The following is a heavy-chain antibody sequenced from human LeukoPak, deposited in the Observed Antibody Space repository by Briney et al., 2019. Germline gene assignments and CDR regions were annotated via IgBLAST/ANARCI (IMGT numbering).Heavy chain of an antibody. Sequence: ASETLSLTCTVSGGSISSYYWSWIRQPPGKGLEWIGYIYYSGSTNYNPSLKSRVTISVDTSKNQFSLKLSSVTAADTAVYYCARADSWQIYYFDYWGQGTLVTVSS. D-gene: IGHD6-13*01. CDR1: GGSISSYY. V-gene: IGHV4-59*01. CDR3: ARADSWQIYYFDY. J-gene: IGHJ4*02. CDR2: IYYSGST.